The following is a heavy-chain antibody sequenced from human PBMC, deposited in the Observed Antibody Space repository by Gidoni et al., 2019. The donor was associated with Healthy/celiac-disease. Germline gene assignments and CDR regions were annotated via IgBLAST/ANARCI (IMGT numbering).Heavy chain of an antibody. V-gene: IGHV4-30-2*01. CDR1: GGSISRGGYS. J-gene: IGHJ4*02. D-gene: IGHD3-22*01. CDR3: ARVSPETYYYDSSGYYYPYYFDY. CDR2: IYHSGST. Sequence: QLQLQESGSGLVKPSQTLALTCAVAGGSISRGGYSWSGIRQPPGKGLEEIGYIYHSGSTYYNPSLKSRVPISVDRSKTQFSLKLSSVTAADTAVYYCARVSPETYYYDSSGYYYPYYFDYWGQGTLVTVSS.